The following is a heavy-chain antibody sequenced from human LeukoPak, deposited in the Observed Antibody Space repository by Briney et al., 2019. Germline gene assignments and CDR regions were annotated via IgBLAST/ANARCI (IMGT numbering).Heavy chain of an antibody. J-gene: IGHJ4*02. CDR2: IIPIFGTQ. Sequence: GASVKVSCKASGGTFSSYAISWVRQAPGQGLEWMGGIIPIFGTQNYAQKFQGRVTITTDESTSTAYMELSSLRSEDTAVYYCAREGIAAAGFDYWGQGTLVTVSS. CDR3: AREGIAAAGFDY. CDR1: GGTFSSYA. V-gene: IGHV1-69*05. D-gene: IGHD6-13*01.